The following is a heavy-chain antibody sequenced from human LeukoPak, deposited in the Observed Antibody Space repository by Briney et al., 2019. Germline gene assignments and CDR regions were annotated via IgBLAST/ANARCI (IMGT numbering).Heavy chain of an antibody. D-gene: IGHD3-22*01. J-gene: IGHJ3*02. V-gene: IGHV4-59*01. Sequence: PSGTLSLTCTVSGAPISSSYWSWVRQPPGKRLEWIGFIYYNGNTNSNPSLKSRVTISADTSKNQFSLKLTSVTAADTAVYYCVRGNYDNRGYSNASDIWGQGAMVTVSS. CDR2: IYYNGNT. CDR3: VRGNYDNRGYSNASDI. CDR1: GAPISSSY.